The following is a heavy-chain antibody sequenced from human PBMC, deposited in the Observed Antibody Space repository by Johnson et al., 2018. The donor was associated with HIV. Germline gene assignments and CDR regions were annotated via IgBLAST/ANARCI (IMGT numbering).Heavy chain of an antibody. CDR1: GFTFSNAW. CDR3: ARDWNEYSSSDGAFDI. J-gene: IGHJ3*02. CDR2: ISYDGSNK. D-gene: IGHD6-6*01. Sequence: QVQLVESGGGLVKPGGSLRLSCAASGFTFSNAWMSWVRQAPGQGLQWVAVISYDGSNKYYADSVKGRFTISRDNSKNTLYLQMDALRPGDTGIYYCARDWNEYSSSDGAFDIWGQGTMVTVSS. V-gene: IGHV3-30-3*01.